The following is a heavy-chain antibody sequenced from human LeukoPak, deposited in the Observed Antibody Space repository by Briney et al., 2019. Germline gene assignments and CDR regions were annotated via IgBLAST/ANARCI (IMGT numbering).Heavy chain of an antibody. CDR3: ATLYGGSTDY. CDR1: GFTFSSYS. D-gene: IGHD5-12*01. J-gene: IGHJ4*02. Sequence: GGSLRLSCAASGFTFSSYSMNWVRQAPGKGLEWVSSISSSSSYIYYADSVKGRFTISRDNAKNTLYLQMNSRRAEDTAVYYCATLYGGSTDYWGQGTLVTVSS. V-gene: IGHV3-21*06. CDR2: ISSSSSYI.